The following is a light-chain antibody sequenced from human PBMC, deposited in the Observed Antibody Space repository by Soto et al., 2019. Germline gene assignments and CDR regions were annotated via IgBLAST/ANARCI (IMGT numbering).Light chain of an antibody. CDR1: NSDVGGYNY. CDR3: SSHTSSSTRV. V-gene: IGLV2-14*03. J-gene: IGLJ3*02. Sequence: QSALPQPASVSGSPGQSISISCTGTNSDVGGYNYVSWYQQHPGKAPKLMIYDVSNRPSGVSNRFSGSKSGNTASLTISGLQTEDEADYYCSSHTSSSTRVFGGGTKVTVL. CDR2: DVS.